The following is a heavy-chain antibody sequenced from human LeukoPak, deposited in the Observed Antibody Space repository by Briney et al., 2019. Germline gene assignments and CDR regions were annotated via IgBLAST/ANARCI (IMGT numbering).Heavy chain of an antibody. CDR3: TTDTVAVTDYFDY. Sequence: GGSLRLSCAASGFTFSNAWMSWVRQAPGKGLEWVGRIKSKTDGGTTDYAAPVKGRFTISRDDSKNTLYLQMNSLKTEDTAVYYCTTDTVAVTDYFDYWGQGTLVTVSS. CDR1: GFTFSNAW. V-gene: IGHV3-15*01. D-gene: IGHD4-17*01. J-gene: IGHJ4*02. CDR2: IKSKTDGGTT.